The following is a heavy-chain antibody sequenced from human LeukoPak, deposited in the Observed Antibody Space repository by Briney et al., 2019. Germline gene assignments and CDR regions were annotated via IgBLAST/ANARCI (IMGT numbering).Heavy chain of an antibody. Sequence: SETLSLTCTVSGGSISSYYWSWIRQPAGKGLEWIGRVSHSGSTNYNPSLKSRVTLSVDTSKNQFSLKLSSVTAADTAVYYCARRPVVRANNCFDYWGQGSLVTVSS. CDR2: VSHSGST. J-gene: IGHJ4*02. CDR1: GGSISSYY. CDR3: ARRPVVRANNCFDY. V-gene: IGHV4-4*07. D-gene: IGHD3-10*01.